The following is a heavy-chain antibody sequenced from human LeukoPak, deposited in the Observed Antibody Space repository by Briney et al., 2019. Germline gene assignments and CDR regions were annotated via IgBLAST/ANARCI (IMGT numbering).Heavy chain of an antibody. CDR2: LYHSGSA. CDR3: ARGPNESQLLWVYWFDP. D-gene: IGHD2-2*01. CDR1: GYSISIGYY. Sequence: SETLSLTCTVSGYSISIGYYWGWIRQPPGKGLEWIGSLYHSGSAFYHPSLRSRVSISMDTSKNQFSLKLTSVTAADTAVYYCARGPNESQLLWVYWFDPWGQGTLVTVSS. J-gene: IGHJ5*02. V-gene: IGHV4-38-2*02.